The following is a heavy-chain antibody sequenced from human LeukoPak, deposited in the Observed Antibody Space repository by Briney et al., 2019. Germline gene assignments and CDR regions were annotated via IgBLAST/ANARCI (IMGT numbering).Heavy chain of an antibody. CDR2: MNPNSART. D-gene: IGHD6-6*01. CDR3: ARAAKYSPYYFDY. J-gene: IGHJ4*01. V-gene: IGHV1-8*01. CDR1: GYSFTTYD. Sequence: GASVKVSCKASGYSFTTYDFNWVRQATGQGLEWMGWMNPNSARTGYAQKFQGRVTMTWDASINTAYLELNSLTSDDTAIYFCARAAKYSPYYFDYWGHGSLVTVSS.